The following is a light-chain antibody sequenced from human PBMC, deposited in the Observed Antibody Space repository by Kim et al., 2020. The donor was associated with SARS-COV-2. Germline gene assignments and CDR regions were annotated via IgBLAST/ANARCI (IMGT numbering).Light chain of an antibody. CDR3: QHFRRFPYT. CDR1: ENIGTW. CDR2: LAS. V-gene: IGKV1-5*03. J-gene: IGKJ2*01. Sequence: EIQITQSPSTLSASVGDRVTITCRASENIGTWLAWYQQKPGRAPSLLIYLASTLESGVPSRFSGTGSGTEFSLSITSLQPDDFATNYFQHFRRFPYTFGQGTKLE.